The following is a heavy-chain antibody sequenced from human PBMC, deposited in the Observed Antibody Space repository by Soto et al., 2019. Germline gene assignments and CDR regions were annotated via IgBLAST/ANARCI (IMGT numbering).Heavy chain of an antibody. Sequence: GGSLRLSCAASGFTVSSYDMSWVRQAPGRGLEWVSVIYSAGSADFADSVKGRFTISRDNAKNTLSLQMNSLRAEDTAVYYCAREIYDDYDSSGFDHWGQGTLVTVSS. D-gene: IGHD3-22*01. CDR2: IYSAGSA. J-gene: IGHJ4*02. CDR1: GFTVSSYD. V-gene: IGHV3-66*01. CDR3: AREIYDDYDSSGFDH.